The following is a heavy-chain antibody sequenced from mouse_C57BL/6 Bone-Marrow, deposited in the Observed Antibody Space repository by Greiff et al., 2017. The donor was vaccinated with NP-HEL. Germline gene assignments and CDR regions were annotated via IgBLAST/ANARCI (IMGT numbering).Heavy chain of an antibody. CDR2: ISNGGGST. CDR3: ARHYDYDGGYFDY. Sequence: EVKLVESGGGLVQPGGSLKLSCAASGFTFSDYYMYWVRQTPEKRLEWVAYISNGGGSTYYPDTVKGRFTISRDNAKNTLYLQMSRLKSEETAMYYCARHYDYDGGYFDYWGQGTTLTVSS. D-gene: IGHD2-4*01. V-gene: IGHV5-12*01. CDR1: GFTFSDYY. J-gene: IGHJ2*01.